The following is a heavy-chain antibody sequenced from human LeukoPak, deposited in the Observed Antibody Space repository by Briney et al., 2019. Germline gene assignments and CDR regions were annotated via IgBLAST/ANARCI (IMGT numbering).Heavy chain of an antibody. CDR3: ATRSSGWYETAHFQH. Sequence: GGTLRLSCAASGFTFSSYAMSWVRQAPGKGLEWVSAISGSGGSTYYADSVKGRFTISRDNSKNTLYLQMNSLRAEDTAVYYCATRSSGWYETAHFQHWGQGTLVTVSS. J-gene: IGHJ1*01. V-gene: IGHV3-23*01. CDR1: GFTFSSYA. D-gene: IGHD6-19*01. CDR2: ISGSGGST.